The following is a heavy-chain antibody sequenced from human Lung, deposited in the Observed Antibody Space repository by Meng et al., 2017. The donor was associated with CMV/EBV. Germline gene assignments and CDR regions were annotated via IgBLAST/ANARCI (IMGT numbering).Heavy chain of an antibody. CDR3: ARDVVEGSVWLGY. CDR1: GFSFSSYW. D-gene: IGHD2-15*01. J-gene: IGHJ4*02. Sequence: SCAASGFSFSSYWMHWVRQAPGKGLVWVSRINRDGSSRSYGDSVKGRFTISRDNGKNTLYLQMNSLRAEDTAVYYCARDVVEGSVWLGYWGQGTLVTVSS. CDR2: INRDGSSR. V-gene: IGHV3-74*01.